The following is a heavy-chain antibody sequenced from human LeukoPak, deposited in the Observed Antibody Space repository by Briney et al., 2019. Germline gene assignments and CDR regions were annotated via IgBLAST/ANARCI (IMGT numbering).Heavy chain of an antibody. Sequence: PGGSLRLSCAASGFTVSSNYMSWVRQAPGKGLEWVSVIYSGGSTYYADSVKGRFTISRDNSKNTLYLRMNSLRAEDTAVYYCARAPSLWDNYYYYYYGMDVWGQGTSVTVSS. CDR1: GFTVSSNY. V-gene: IGHV3-53*01. J-gene: IGHJ6*02. D-gene: IGHD2/OR15-2a*01. CDR3: ARAPSLWDNYYYYYYGMDV. CDR2: IYSGGST.